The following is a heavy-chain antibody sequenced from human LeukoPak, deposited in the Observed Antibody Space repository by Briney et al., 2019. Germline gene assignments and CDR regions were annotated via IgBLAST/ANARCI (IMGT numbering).Heavy chain of an antibody. CDR1: GFPFCSYW. D-gene: IGHD1-7*01. V-gene: IGHV3-7*01. J-gene: IGHJ4*02. CDR3: ASLAGTKSDY. CDR2: IKQDGSEK. Sequence: GGSLTLLCAASGFPFCSYWMSWVRQAPGKGLEWVANIKQDGSEKYYVDSVKGRFTISRDNAKNSLYLQMNSLRAEDTAVYYCASLAGTKSDYWGQGTLVTVSS.